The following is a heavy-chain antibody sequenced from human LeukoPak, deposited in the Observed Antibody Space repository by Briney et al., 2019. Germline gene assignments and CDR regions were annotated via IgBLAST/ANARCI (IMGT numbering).Heavy chain of an antibody. D-gene: IGHD3-10*01. CDR1: GYTLTELS. CDR2: INPNSGGT. J-gene: IGHJ3*02. V-gene: IGHV1-2*04. CDR3: ARAGRYGSGSYYSPRDAFDI. Sequence: ASVKVSCKVSGYTLTELSMHWVRQAPGQGLEWMGWINPNSGGTNYAQKFQGWVTMTRDTSISTAYMELSRLRSDDTAVYYCARAGRYGSGSYYSPRDAFDIWGQGTMVTVSS.